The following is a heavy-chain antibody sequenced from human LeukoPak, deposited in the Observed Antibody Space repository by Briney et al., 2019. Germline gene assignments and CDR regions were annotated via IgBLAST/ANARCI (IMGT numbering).Heavy chain of an antibody. V-gene: IGHV3-23*01. D-gene: IGHD4-17*01. CDR2: ISGSGGST. CDR1: GFTFSSYA. Sequence: GGSLRLSYAASGFTFSSYAMSWVRQVPGKGLEWVSAISGSGGSTYYADSVKGRFTISRDNSKNTLYLQMNSLRAEDTAVYYCAKWSRGDYGDYGHWGQGTLVTVSS. CDR3: AKWSRGDYGDYGH. J-gene: IGHJ4*02.